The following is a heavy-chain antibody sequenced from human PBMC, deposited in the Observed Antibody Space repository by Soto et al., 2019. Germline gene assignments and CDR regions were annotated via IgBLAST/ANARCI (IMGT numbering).Heavy chain of an antibody. D-gene: IGHD3-22*01. CDR1: GGSISSGGYY. V-gene: IGHV4-31*03. CDR3: ARAIPDYYDSSGYSGFDY. Sequence: QVQLQESGPGLVKPSQTLSLTCTVSGGSISSGGYYWSWIRQHPGKGLEWIGYIYYSVSTYYNPSLKSRVTIAVDTSKNQFSLKLSSVTAADTAVYYCARAIPDYYDSSGYSGFDYWGQGTLVTVSS. CDR2: IYYSVST. J-gene: IGHJ4*02.